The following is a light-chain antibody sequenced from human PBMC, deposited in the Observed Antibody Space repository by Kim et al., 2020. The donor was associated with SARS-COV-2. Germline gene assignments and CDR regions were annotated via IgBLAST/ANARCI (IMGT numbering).Light chain of an antibody. CDR2: DAS. Sequence: LSPGDRATLSCWASQSVSSYLAWYQQKPGQAPRLLIYDASNRATGIPARFSGSGSGTDFTLTISSLEPEDFAVYYCQQRSNWPLTFGGGTKVDIK. V-gene: IGKV3-11*01. J-gene: IGKJ4*01. CDR1: QSVSSY. CDR3: QQRSNWPLT.